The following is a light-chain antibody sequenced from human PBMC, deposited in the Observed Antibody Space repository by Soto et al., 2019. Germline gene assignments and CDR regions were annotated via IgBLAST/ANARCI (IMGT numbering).Light chain of an antibody. J-gene: IGLJ1*01. CDR3: SSYAGSNNFV. Sequence: QSVLTQPPSASGSPGQSVTISCTETSSDVGGYNYVSWYQQHPGKAPKLMIYEVSKRPSGVPDRFSGSKSGYMASLTVYGLQAEDEADYYCSSYAGSNNFVFGTGTKVTVL. CDR1: SSDVGGYNY. V-gene: IGLV2-8*01. CDR2: EVS.